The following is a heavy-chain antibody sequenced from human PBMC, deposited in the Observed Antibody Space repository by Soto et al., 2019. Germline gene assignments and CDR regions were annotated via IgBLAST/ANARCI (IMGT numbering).Heavy chain of an antibody. CDR1: GGSISVSRFY. V-gene: IGHV4-39*01. Sequence: QLQLEESGPGLVKPSETLSLTCTVSGGSISVSRFYWGWIRQPPGKGLDYIGSIYYSGTTYYNPSLKSRVPISLDPSKNQFSLRISSVTAADTAVYYCARIYGSGSLGGAYWGQGTLVTVSS. CDR2: IYYSGTT. D-gene: IGHD3-10*01. CDR3: ARIYGSGSLGGAY. J-gene: IGHJ4*02.